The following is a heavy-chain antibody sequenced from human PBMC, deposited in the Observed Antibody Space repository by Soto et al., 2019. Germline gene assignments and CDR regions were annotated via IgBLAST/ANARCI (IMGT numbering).Heavy chain of an antibody. J-gene: IGHJ6*02. Sequence: AAVKVSCKASGCTFNNYAFSWVLQAPGEGLEWVGDIMLLLNTANHAQKFQCRVTITADESTGTVYMELSSLRSDDRAIDYCSSGKHAMYGGVTVYYFYGMDVWGQGTTVTVSS. V-gene: IGHV1-69*13. CDR3: SSGKHAMYGGVTVYYFYGMDV. CDR1: GCTFNNYA. D-gene: IGHD3-16*02. CDR2: IMLLLNTA.